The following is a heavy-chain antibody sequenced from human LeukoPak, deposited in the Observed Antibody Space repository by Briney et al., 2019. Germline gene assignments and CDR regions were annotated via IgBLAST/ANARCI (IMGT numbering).Heavy chain of an antibody. D-gene: IGHD3-10*01. CDR1: GFTFSRYA. J-gene: IGHJ6*04. CDR2: ISGSGGST. CDR3: AKDFRVRGVVLGLDV. Sequence: PGGSLRLSCAASGFTFSRYAMSWVRQAPGKGLEWVSAISGSGGSTYYADSVKGRFTISRDNSKNTLYLQMNGLRAEGTAVYYCAKDFRVRGVVLGLDVWGKGTTVTISS. V-gene: IGHV3-23*01.